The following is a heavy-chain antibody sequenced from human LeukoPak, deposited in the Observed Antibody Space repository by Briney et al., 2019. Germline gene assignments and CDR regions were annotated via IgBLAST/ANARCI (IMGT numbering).Heavy chain of an antibody. D-gene: IGHD6-19*01. CDR2: ISAYNGNT. CDR3: ARDPYSSGWYYFDY. Sequence: ASVKVSCTASGYTFTSYGISWVRQAPGQGLEWMGWISAYNGNTNYAQKLQGRVTMTTDTSTSTAYMELRSLRSDDTAVYYCARDPYSSGWYYFDYWGQGTLVTVSS. CDR1: GYTFTSYG. V-gene: IGHV1-18*04. J-gene: IGHJ4*02.